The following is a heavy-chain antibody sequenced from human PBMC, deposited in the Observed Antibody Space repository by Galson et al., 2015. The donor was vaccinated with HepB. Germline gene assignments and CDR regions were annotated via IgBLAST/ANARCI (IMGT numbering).Heavy chain of an antibody. Sequence: SLRLSCAASGFSFSSFVMTWVRQAPGKGLEWISDISGRGGRTHYADSVKGRFTISRDNSKNTLYLQMNTLRAEDTAVYYCTDGEETFNNWGQGTLVTASS. D-gene: IGHD2/OR15-2a*01. CDR3: TDGEETFNN. V-gene: IGHV3-23*01. J-gene: IGHJ4*02. CDR2: ISGRGGRT. CDR1: GFSFSSFV.